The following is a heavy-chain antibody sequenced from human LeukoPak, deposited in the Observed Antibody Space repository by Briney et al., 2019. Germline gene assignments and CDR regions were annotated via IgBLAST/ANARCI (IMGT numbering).Heavy chain of an antibody. CDR2: ISGSGGST. V-gene: IGHV3-23*01. D-gene: IGHD2-2*01. Sequence: GGSLRLSCAASGFTFSSYAMSWVRQAPGKGLEWVSAISGSGGSTYYADSVKGRFTISRDNSKNTLYLQMNSLRAEDTAVYYCARVLAVPAAITNAFDIWGQGTMVTVSS. CDR3: ARVLAVPAAITNAFDI. CDR1: GFTFSSYA. J-gene: IGHJ3*02.